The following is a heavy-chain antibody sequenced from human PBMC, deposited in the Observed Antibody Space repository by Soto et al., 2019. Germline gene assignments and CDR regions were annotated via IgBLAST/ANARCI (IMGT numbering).Heavy chain of an antibody. J-gene: IGHJ6*03. CDR1: GGSISSYY. CDR3: ARRGYSSASSYYYYYMDV. CDR2: IYYSGST. D-gene: IGHD6-25*01. Sequence: SETLSLTCTVSGGSISSYYWSWIRQPPGKGLGWIGYIYYSGSTNYNPSLKSRVTISVDTSKNQFSLKLSSVTAADTAVYYCARRGYSSASSYYYYYMDVWGKGTTVTVSS. V-gene: IGHV4-59*08.